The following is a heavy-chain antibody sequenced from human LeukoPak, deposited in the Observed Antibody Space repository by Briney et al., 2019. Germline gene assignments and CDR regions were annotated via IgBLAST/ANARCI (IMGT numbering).Heavy chain of an antibody. CDR1: GFTFSDAW. D-gene: IGHD5-18*01. CDR3: ARETRAYTSDYSDDWYFFDY. Sequence: GGSLRLSCAASGFTFSDAWMNWVRQAPGKGLEWLTYISSDSSAKYYADSVKGRFTISRDNAKNSLYLQMNSLRAEDTAVYYCARETRAYTSDYSDDWYFFDYWGQGALVTVSS. J-gene: IGHJ4*02. V-gene: IGHV3-48*04. CDR2: ISSDSSAK.